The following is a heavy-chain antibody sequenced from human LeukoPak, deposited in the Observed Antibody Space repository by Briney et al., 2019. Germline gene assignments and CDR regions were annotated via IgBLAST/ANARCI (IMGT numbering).Heavy chain of an antibody. Sequence: PGGSLRLSCAASGFTFSSYAMSWVRQAPGKGLEWVSATSGSGGSTYYADSVKGRYTISRDNSKNTLYLQMNSLRAEDTAVYYCAKDPLLSTVRVDYWGQGTLVTVSS. CDR3: AKDPLLSTVRVDY. CDR1: GFTFSSYA. D-gene: IGHD3-10*01. J-gene: IGHJ4*02. V-gene: IGHV3-23*01. CDR2: TSGSGGST.